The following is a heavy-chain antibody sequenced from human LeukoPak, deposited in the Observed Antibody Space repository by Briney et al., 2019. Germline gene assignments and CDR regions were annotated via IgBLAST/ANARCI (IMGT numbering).Heavy chain of an antibody. J-gene: IGHJ4*02. CDR2: ISFDGSRQ. V-gene: IGHV3-30*18. CDR3: AKDIGVTMIRGVDY. D-gene: IGHD3-10*01. CDR1: GFSSSNYA. Sequence: PRGSLRLSCAASGFSSSNYAMHWVRQAPGKGLEWAAVISFDGSRQNFVDSVKGRFTVSRDNSKNTLYLEMSSLRGDDTAVYYCAKDIGVTMIRGVDYWGQGTLVTVSS.